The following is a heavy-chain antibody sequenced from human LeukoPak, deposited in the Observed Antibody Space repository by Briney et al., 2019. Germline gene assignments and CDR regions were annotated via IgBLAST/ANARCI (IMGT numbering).Heavy chain of an antibody. CDR3: AREERRITFIRGGDF. D-gene: IGHD3-10*01. Sequence: ASVKVSCKASGYTFTSYDINWVRQATGQGLEWMGWMNPNGGNTGYAQKFQGRVTMTTDTSTSTAFLDLRSLRSDDTAVYFCAREERRITFIRGGDFWGQGTLVTVSS. CDR1: GYTFTSYD. J-gene: IGHJ4*02. V-gene: IGHV1-8*01. CDR2: MNPNGGNT.